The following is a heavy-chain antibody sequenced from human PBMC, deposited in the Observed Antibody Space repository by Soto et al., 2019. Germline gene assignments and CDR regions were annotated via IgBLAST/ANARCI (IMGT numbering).Heavy chain of an antibody. V-gene: IGHV4-34*01. D-gene: IGHD2-21*02. CDR3: ARGKAYCGGDCYSSLASLEN. J-gene: IGHJ4*02. CDR2: INHSGST. CDR1: GGSFSGYY. Sequence: LSLTCAVYGGSFSGYYWSWIRQPPGKGPEWIGEINHSGSTNYNPSLKSRVTISVDTSKNQFSLKLSSVTAADTAVYYCARGKAYCGGDCYSSLASLENWGQGTLVTVSS.